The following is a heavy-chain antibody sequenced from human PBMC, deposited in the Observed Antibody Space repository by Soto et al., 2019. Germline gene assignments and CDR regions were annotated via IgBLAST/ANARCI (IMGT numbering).Heavy chain of an antibody. J-gene: IGHJ4*02. CDR1: GYIFSNFG. V-gene: IGHV1-18*01. CDR2: VSAYNGKS. Sequence: GASVKVSCKASGYIFSNFGISWVRQVPGQGLEWMGWVSAYNGKSNYTQKFQGRVTMTTETSTNTASMELRSLTSDDTAVYYCARESGIAGGTKSYWGQGPLVTLYS. D-gene: IGHD1-26*01. CDR3: ARESGIAGGTKSY.